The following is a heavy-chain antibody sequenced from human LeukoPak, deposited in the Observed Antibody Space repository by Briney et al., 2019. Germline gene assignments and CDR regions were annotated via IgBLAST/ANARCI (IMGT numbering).Heavy chain of an antibody. CDR3: AKESGYSGYEYFDC. CDR2: ISGSGGST. J-gene: IGHJ4*02. Sequence: GGSLRLSCAASGFTFSSYAMSWVRQAPGKRLEWVSAISGSGGSTYYADSVKGRFTISRDNSKNTLYLQMSSLRADDTAVYYCAKESGYSGYEYFDCWGQGTLVTVSS. CDR1: GFTFSSYA. V-gene: IGHV3-23*01. D-gene: IGHD5-12*01.